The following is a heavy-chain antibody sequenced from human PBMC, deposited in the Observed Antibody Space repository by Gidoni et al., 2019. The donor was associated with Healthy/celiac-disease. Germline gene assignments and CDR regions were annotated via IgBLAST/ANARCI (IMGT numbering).Heavy chain of an antibody. Sequence: EVQLVESGGGLVKPGGSLRLSCAASGFTFRSYSMNWVRQAPGKGLEWVSSISSSSSYKYYADAVKGRFTISRDNAKNSLYLQMNSLRAEDTAVYYCATTTVTTQNWGQGTLVTVSS. D-gene: IGHD4-4*01. J-gene: IGHJ4*02. CDR1: GFTFRSYS. CDR2: ISSSSSYK. CDR3: ATTTVTTQN. V-gene: IGHV3-21*01.